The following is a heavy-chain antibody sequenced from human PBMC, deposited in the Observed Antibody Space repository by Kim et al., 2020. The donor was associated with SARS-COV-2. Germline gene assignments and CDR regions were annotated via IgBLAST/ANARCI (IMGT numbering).Heavy chain of an antibody. CDR3: ARFASLDYGDYDEDY. J-gene: IGHJ4*02. CDR2: IIPIFGTA. CDR1: GGTFSSYA. V-gene: IGHV1-69*13. D-gene: IGHD4-17*01. Sequence: SVKVSCKASGGTFSSYAISWVRQAPGQGLEWMGGIIPIFGTANYAQKFQGRVTITADESTSTAYMELSSLRSEDTAVYYCARFASLDYGDYDEDYWGQGTLVTVSS.